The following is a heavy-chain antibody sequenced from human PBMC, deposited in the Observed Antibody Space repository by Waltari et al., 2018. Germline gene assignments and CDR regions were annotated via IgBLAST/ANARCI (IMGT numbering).Heavy chain of an antibody. V-gene: IGHV3-9*01. D-gene: IGHD2-21*01. CDR2: IRWNSGSI. CDR1: GFTFDDYA. J-gene: IGHJ4*02. CDR3: AKDTAYCGGDCYSEGFDY. Sequence: EVQLVESGGGLVQPGRSLRLSCAASGFTFDDYAMHWVRQAPGKGLEWVSGIRWNSGSIGYADYVKGRFTISRDNAKNSLYLQMNSLRAEDTALYYCAKDTAYCGGDCYSEGFDYWGQGTLVTVSS.